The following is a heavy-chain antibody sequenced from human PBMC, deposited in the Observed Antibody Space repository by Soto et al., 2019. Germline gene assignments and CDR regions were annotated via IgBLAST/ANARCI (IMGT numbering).Heavy chain of an antibody. J-gene: IGHJ4*02. V-gene: IGHV3-48*03. Sequence: EVQLVESGGGLVQPGGSLRLSCAASGFTFSSYEMNWVRQAPGKGLEWVSYISSSGDTIYYSDSVKGRFTSSRENAKNSLYLQMNSLRGADTAVYYCARGPGYSTGWYSDYWGQGTLVTVSS. CDR2: ISSSGDTI. CDR1: GFTFSSYE. D-gene: IGHD6-19*01. CDR3: ARGPGYSTGWYSDY.